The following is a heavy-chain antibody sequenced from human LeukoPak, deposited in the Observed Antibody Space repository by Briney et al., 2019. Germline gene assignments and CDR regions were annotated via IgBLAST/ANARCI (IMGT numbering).Heavy chain of an antibody. Sequence: SLRLSCAASGFTFSSYAMHWVRQAPGKGLEWVAVISYDGSNKYYADSVKGRFTISRDNSKNTLYLQMNSLRAEDTAVYYCARGRSGYDSPFDYWGQGTLVTVSS. J-gene: IGHJ4*02. V-gene: IGHV3-30*04. D-gene: IGHD5-12*01. CDR3: ARGRSGYDSPFDY. CDR2: ISYDGSNK. CDR1: GFTFSSYA.